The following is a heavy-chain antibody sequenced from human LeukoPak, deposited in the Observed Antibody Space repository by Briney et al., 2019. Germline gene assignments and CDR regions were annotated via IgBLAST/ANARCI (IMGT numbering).Heavy chain of an antibody. J-gene: IGHJ4*02. Sequence: ASVKVSCKASGYTFTSYDINWVRQATGQGFEWMGWMNPNSGNTGYAQKFQGRVTMTRNTSISTAYMELSSLRSEDTAVYYCAKSRTWVYYFDYWGQGTLVTVSS. V-gene: IGHV1-8*01. D-gene: IGHD2-2*01. CDR1: GYTFTSYD. CDR3: AKSRTWVYYFDY. CDR2: MNPNSGNT.